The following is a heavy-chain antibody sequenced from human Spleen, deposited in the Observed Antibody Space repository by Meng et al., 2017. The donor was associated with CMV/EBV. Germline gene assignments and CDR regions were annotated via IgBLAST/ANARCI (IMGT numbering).Heavy chain of an antibody. V-gene: IGHV4-38-2*02. J-gene: IGHJ6*02. CDR3: ARVKLNYYGSGVGYYGMDV. CDR2: IYYSGNT. Sequence: SETLSLTCTVSGYSISNGYYWGWIRQPPGKGLEWIGTIYYSGNTYNNPPLRSRVTISVDTSKNQFSLKMSSVTAADTAVYYCARVKLNYYGSGVGYYGMDVWGQGTTVTVSS. D-gene: IGHD3-10*01. CDR1: GYSISNGYY.